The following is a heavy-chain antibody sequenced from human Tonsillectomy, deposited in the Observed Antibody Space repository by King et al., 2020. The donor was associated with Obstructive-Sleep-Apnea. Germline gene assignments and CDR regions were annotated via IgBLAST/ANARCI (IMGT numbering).Heavy chain of an antibody. J-gene: IGHJ4*02. CDR2: IRSKAYGGTT. V-gene: IGHV3-49*03. CDR3: TRYYYGSGYYFDY. Sequence: VQLVESGGGLVQPGRSLRLSCTASGFTFGDDAMSWFRQAPGKGLEWVGFIRSKAYGGTTGYSASVKGRFTISRDDSKSIAYLQMNSRKIDDTALYYCTRYYYGSGYYFDYWGQGTLVTVSS. CDR1: GFTFGDDA. D-gene: IGHD3-10*01.